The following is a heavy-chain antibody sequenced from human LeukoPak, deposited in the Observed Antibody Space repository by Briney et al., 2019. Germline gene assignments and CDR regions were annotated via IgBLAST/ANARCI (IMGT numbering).Heavy chain of an antibody. CDR2: INPNSGGT. CDR3: ARRGSSSWYYFDY. Sequence: GASVKVSCKASGYTFTGYYMHWVRQAPGQGLEWMGWINPNSGGTNYAQKFQGRVTMTRDTSISTAYMELSRLRSDDTAVYYCARRGSSSWYYFDYWGQGTLVTVSS. CDR1: GYTFTGYY. D-gene: IGHD6-13*01. J-gene: IGHJ4*02. V-gene: IGHV1-2*02.